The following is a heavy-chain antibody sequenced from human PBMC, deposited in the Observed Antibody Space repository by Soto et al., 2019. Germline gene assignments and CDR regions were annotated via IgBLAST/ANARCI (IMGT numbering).Heavy chain of an antibody. Sequence: GGSLRLSCAASGFTFSTFNMNWVRQAPGKGLEWVSYISSSGSTIYYADSVKGRFTISRDNAKNSLYLQMNSLRAEDTAVYYCAKSPGGYYSFDIWGQGTMVTVSS. J-gene: IGHJ3*02. CDR3: AKSPGGYYSFDI. D-gene: IGHD3-3*01. CDR2: ISSSGSTI. V-gene: IGHV3-48*01. CDR1: GFTFSTFN.